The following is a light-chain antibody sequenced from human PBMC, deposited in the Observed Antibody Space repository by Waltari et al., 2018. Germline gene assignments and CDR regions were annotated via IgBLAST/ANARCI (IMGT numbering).Light chain of an antibody. V-gene: IGLV1-40*01. CDR1: SSNIGAGYD. Sequence: QSVLTQPPSVSGAPGQRVTISCTGSSSNIGAGYDVHWYQQLPGTAPKPLIYGNSNRPSGVPDLFSGSKSGTSASLAITGLQAEDEADYYCQSYDSSLSGSVVFGGGTKLTVL. CDR3: QSYDSSLSGSVV. J-gene: IGLJ2*01. CDR2: GNS.